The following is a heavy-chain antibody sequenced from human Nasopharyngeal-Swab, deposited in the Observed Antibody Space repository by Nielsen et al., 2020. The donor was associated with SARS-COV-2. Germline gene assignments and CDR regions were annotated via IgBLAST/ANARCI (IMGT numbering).Heavy chain of an antibody. CDR2: IYFTGST. V-gene: IGHV4-30-4*01. CDR3: ARDNDGDYSWGAFDI. Sequence: SETLSLTCTVSGGSISNADHYWSWIRQPRGKGLEWIGYIYFTGSTFYNPSLKSRITMSVDTSKNQFSLKLTSVTAADTAVYYCARDNDGDYSWGAFDIWGQGTLVPVSS. J-gene: IGHJ3*02. D-gene: IGHD4-17*01. CDR1: GGSISNADHY.